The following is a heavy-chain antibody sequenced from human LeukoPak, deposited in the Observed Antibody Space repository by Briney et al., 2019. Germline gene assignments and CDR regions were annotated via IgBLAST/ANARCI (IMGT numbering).Heavy chain of an antibody. V-gene: IGHV1-69*01. D-gene: IGHD1-26*01. CDR2: IIPIFGTA. CDR3: AKNLGAAYYYYGMDV. Sequence: GASVKVSCKASGGTFSSCAISWVRQAPGQGLEWMGGIIPIFGTANYAQKFQGRVTITADESTSTAYMELSSLRSEDTAVYYCAKNLGAAYYYYGMDVWGQGTTVTVSS. J-gene: IGHJ6*02. CDR1: GGTFSSCA.